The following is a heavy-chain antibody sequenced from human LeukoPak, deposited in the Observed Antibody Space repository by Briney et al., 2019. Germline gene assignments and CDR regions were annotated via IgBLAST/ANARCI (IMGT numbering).Heavy chain of an antibody. CDR3: ATTGPKTGPYYFDY. V-gene: IGHV4-4*07. CDR1: GGSISSYY. CDR2: IYTSGST. D-gene: IGHD1-14*01. Sequence: SETPSLTCTVSGGSISSYYWSWIRQPAGKGLEWIGRIYTSGSTNYNPSLKSRITMSVDTSKNHFSLKLSSVTAADTAVYYCATTGPKTGPYYFDYWGQGTLVTVSP. J-gene: IGHJ4*02.